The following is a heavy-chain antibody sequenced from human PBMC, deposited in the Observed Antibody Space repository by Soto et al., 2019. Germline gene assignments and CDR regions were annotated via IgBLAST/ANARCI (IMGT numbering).Heavy chain of an antibody. D-gene: IGHD2-2*01. CDR3: ARGLYCISASCPRPYYNFGMDV. CDR1: GYSFTTYD. V-gene: IGHV1-8*01. Sequence: ASVKVSCKASGYSFTTYDINWARQVTGQGPERMGWTNPNSGNTGYAQKFEGRVTMTRDTSTNTAYMELSSLTFEDTAVYYCARGLYCISASCPRPYYNFGMDVWGQGTTVTVSS. J-gene: IGHJ6*02. CDR2: TNPNSGNT.